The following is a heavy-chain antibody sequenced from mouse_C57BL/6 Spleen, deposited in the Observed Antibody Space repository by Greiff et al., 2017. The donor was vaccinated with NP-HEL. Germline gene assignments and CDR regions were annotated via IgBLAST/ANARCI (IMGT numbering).Heavy chain of an antibody. CDR1: GYSFTGYY. V-gene: IGHV1-42*01. CDR2: INPSTGGT. D-gene: IGHD2-2*01. Sequence: EVQLQQSGPELVKPGASVKISCKASGYSFTGYYMNWVKQSPEKSLEWIGEINPSTGGTTYNQKFKAKATLTVDKSSSTAYMQLKSLTSEDSAVYYCARQGGGYLLWFAYWGQGTLVTVSA. CDR3: ARQGGGYLLWFAY. J-gene: IGHJ3*01.